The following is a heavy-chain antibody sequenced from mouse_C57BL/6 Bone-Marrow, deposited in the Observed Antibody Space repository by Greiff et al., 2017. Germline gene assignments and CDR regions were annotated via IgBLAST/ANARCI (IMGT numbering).Heavy chain of an antibody. CDR1: GYTFTDYY. D-gene: IGHD1-1*01. CDR3: ARCYYGSSGDWYFDV. V-gene: IGHV1-19*01. CDR2: INPYNGGT. J-gene: IGHJ1*03. Sequence: EVQLQQSGPVLVKPGASVKMSCKASGYTFTDYYMNWVKQSHGKSLEWIGVINPYNGGTSYNQKFKGKATLTVDKSSSTAYMELNSLTSEDSAVYYCARCYYGSSGDWYFDVWGTGTTVTVSS.